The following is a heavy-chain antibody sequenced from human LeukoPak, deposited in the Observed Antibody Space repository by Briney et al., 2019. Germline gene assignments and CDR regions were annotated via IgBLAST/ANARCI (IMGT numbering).Heavy chain of an antibody. J-gene: IGHJ4*02. CDR3: ARDNRWELLGY. CDR2: INSDGST. D-gene: IGHD1-26*01. CDR1: GFTFSNYW. Sequence: PGGSLRLSCAASGFTFSNYWMHWVRQAPGKGLVWVSRINSDGSTTYADSVKGRFTLSRDNAKNSLYLQMNSLRAEDTAVYYCARDNRWELLGYWGQGTLVTVSS. V-gene: IGHV3-74*01.